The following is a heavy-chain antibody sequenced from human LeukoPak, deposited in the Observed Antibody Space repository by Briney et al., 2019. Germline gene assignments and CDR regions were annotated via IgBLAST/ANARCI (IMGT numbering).Heavy chain of an antibody. D-gene: IGHD3-22*01. CDR3: AKAGITMIVVVPTVDY. V-gene: IGHV3-23*01. CDR1: GFTFTDYA. CDR2: INPTGGSR. Sequence: GGSLRLSCAASGFTFTDYAMNWVRQAPGKGLQWVSTINPTGGSRYYVDSVKGRFTISRDNSKNAVYLQMNSLRGEDTAVYYCAKAGITMIVVVPTVDYWGQGTLVTVSS. J-gene: IGHJ4*02.